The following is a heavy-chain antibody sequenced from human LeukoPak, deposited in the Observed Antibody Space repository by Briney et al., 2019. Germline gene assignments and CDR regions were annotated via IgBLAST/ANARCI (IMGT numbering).Heavy chain of an antibody. Sequence: ASVKVSRKASGYTFTSYAMNWVRQAPGQGLEWMGWINTNTGNPTYAQGFTGRFVFSLDTSVSTAYLQISSLKAEDTAVYYCARDSGTAMARKSIRHFDYWGQGTLVTVSS. V-gene: IGHV7-4-1*02. J-gene: IGHJ4*02. D-gene: IGHD5-18*01. CDR3: ARDSGTAMARKSIRHFDY. CDR1: GYTFTSYA. CDR2: INTNTGNP.